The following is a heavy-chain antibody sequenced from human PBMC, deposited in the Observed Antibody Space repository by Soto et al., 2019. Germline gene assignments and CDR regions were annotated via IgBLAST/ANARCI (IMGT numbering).Heavy chain of an antibody. CDR1: GFTFSDYY. V-gene: IGHV3-11*06. Sequence: PGGSLRLSCAASGFTFSDYYMSWIRQAPGKGLGWVSYISSSSSYTNYADSVKGRFTISRDNAKNSLYLQMNSLRAEDTAVYYCARLGLSRSDSSGYLFDYWGQGTLVTVSS. J-gene: IGHJ4*02. D-gene: IGHD3-22*01. CDR2: ISSSSSYT. CDR3: ARLGLSRSDSSGYLFDY.